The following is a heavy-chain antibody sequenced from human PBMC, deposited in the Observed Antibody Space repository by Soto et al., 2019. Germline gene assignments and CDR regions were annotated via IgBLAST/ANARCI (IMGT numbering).Heavy chain of an antibody. V-gene: IGHV3-48*02. J-gene: IGHJ3*02. CDR3: SKSYDIVGAFDT. D-gene: IGHD1-26*01. CDR2: ISSSSSTI. CDR1: GFTFSSYS. Sequence: EVQLVESGGGLVQPGGSLRLSCAASGFTFSSYSMNWVRQAPGKGLEWVSYISSSSSTIYYADSVKGRFTISRDNAKNSRYLQMNSLRDEDTAVYYCSKSYDIVGAFDTWGQGTMVTVSS.